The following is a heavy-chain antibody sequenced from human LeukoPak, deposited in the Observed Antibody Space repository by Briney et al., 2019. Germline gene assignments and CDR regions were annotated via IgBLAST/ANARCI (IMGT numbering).Heavy chain of an antibody. CDR2: IYYSGST. J-gene: IGHJ5*02. CDR1: GGSISSSSYY. V-gene: IGHV4-39*01. D-gene: IGHD6-13*01. Sequence: SETLSLTCTVSGGSISSSSYYWGWIRQPPGKGLEWIGSIYYSGSTYYNPSLKSRVTISVDTSKNQFSLKLSSVTAADTAVYYCAREFIAAADEVWFDPWGQGTLVTVSS. CDR3: AREFIAAADEVWFDP.